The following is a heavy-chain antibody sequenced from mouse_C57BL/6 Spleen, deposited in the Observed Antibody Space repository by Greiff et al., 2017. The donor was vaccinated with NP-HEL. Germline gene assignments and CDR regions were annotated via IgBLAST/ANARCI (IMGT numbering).Heavy chain of an antibody. J-gene: IGHJ3*01. V-gene: IGHV3-6*01. CDR3: ARDHY. CDR2: ISYDGSN. Sequence: EVQLQQSGPGLVKPSQSLSLTCSVTGYSITSGYYWNWIRQFPGNKLEWMGYISYDGSNNYNPSLKNRISITRDTSKNQFFLKLNSVTTEDTATYYCARDHYWGQGTLVTVSA. CDR1: GYSITSGYY.